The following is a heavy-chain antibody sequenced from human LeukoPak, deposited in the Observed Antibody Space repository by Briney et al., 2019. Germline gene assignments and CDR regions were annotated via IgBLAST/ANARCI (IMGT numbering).Heavy chain of an antibody. J-gene: IGHJ4*02. CDR2: ISYDGSNK. D-gene: IGHD3-10*01. CDR3: ARDSADY. CDR1: GFTFSNYA. Sequence: GGSLRLSCVASGFTFSNYAMTWVRQAPGKGLEWVAVISYDGSNKYYADSVKGRFTISRDNSKNTLYLQMNSLRAEDTAVYYCARDSADYWGQGTLVTVSS. V-gene: IGHV3-30-3*01.